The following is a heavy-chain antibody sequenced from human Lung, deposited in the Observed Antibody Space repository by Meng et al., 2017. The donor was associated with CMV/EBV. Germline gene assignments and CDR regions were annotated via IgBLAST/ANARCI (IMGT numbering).Heavy chain of an antibody. CDR1: GGSIGSRNW. V-gene: IGHV4-4*02. D-gene: IGHD6-19*01. CDR2: IYHSGST. CDR3: ASFPPPGKQWLVTDY. Sequence: QVQLQGSGPGLVKPSGTLSLTCAVSGGSIGSRNWWSWVRQPPGKGLEWIGEIYHSGSTNYNPSLKSRVTISVDKSKNQFSLKLSSVTAADTAVYYCASFPPPGKQWLVTDYWGQGTLVTVSS. J-gene: IGHJ4*02.